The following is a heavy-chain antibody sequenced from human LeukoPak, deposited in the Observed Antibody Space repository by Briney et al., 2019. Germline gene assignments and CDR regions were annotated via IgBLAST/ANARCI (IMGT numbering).Heavy chain of an antibody. CDR1: GYTFTSYD. J-gene: IGHJ4*02. D-gene: IGHD3-3*01. CDR3: ARRAIIQGTSALDF. CDR2: MNPNSGNT. Sequence: ASVKVSCKASGYTFTSYDINWVRQATGQGLEWMGWMNPNSGNTGYAQKFQGRVTMTRNTSISTAYMELSSLRSEDTAVYYCARRAIIQGTSALDFWGQGTVVIVSS. V-gene: IGHV1-8*01.